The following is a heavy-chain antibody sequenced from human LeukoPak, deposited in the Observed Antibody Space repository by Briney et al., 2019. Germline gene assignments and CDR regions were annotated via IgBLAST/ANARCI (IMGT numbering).Heavy chain of an antibody. V-gene: IGHV4-59*01. CDR3: ARAGITSKYDFWSGYPKYYFDY. Sequence: PSETLSLTCTVSGGSISSYYWSWIRQPPGKGLEWIGHIYYSGSTNYNPSLKSRVTISVDTSKNQFSLKLSSVTAADTAVYYCARAGITSKYDFWSGYPKYYFDYWGQGTLVTVSS. J-gene: IGHJ4*02. CDR1: GGSISSYY. CDR2: IYYSGST. D-gene: IGHD3-3*01.